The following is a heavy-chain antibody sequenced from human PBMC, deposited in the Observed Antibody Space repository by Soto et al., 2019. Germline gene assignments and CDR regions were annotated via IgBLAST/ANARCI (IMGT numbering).Heavy chain of an antibody. CDR2: IPSDGSAQ. J-gene: IGHJ4*02. CDR3: ARAEAGQVRSAWTWLDY. CDR1: GFTFRDYA. D-gene: IGHD1-1*01. Sequence: QVQLVESGGGVVQPGRSLRLSCEASGFTFRDYAMHWVRQAPGKGLEWVAAIPSDGSAQHYADSVKGRFSISRDNSKNTLSLQMNSLRPEDAALYYCARAEAGQVRSAWTWLDYWGQGTLVTVSS. V-gene: IGHV3-30-3*01.